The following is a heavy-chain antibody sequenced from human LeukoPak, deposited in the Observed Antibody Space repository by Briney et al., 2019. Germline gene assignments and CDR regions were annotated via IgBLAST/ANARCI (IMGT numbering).Heavy chain of an antibody. CDR3: ARGHHSFDI. CDR1: GFTFSNYA. V-gene: IGHV3-72*01. Sequence: GGSLRLSCAASGFTFSNYAMSWVRQAPGKGLEWVGRSRIKADSYITQYAASVKGRFTISRDDSKNSLYLQMNSLKTEDTAVYYCARGHHSFDIWGHGTMVTVSS. CDR2: SRIKADSYIT. J-gene: IGHJ3*02.